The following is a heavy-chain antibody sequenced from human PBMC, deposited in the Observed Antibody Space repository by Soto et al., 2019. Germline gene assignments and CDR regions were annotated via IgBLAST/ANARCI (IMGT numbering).Heavy chain of an antibody. CDR1: GGSRRNYF. CDR3: AAGEASRRHLAQYHLDF. J-gene: IGHJ4*02. V-gene: IGHV4-59*01. Sequence: SETLSRTGTVSGGSRRNYFWTGIRQPPGKGREWIGYIHYSGTTSFFPSYNPSLRSRVTISEDTSKNQFSLKLLSVTTADTAVYFCAAGEASRRHLAQYHLDFWGQGTLVTVSS. D-gene: IGHD6-13*01. CDR2: IHYSGTT.